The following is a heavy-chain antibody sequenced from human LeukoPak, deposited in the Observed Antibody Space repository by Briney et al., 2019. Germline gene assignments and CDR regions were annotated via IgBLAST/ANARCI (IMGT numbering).Heavy chain of an antibody. J-gene: IGHJ5*02. V-gene: IGHV1-69*13. CDR1: GGTFSSYA. Sequence: SVKVSCKASGGTFSSYAISWVRQAPGQGLELMGRIIPIFGTANYAQKFQGRVTITADESTSTAYMELSSLRSEDTAVYYYATCYDFWRGRWFDPWCQGTLVTVSS. CDR2: IIPIFGTA. CDR3: ATCYDFWRGRWFDP. D-gene: IGHD3-3*01.